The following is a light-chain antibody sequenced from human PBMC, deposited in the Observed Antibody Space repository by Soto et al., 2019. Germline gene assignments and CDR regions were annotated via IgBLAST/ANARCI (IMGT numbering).Light chain of an antibody. CDR1: SSSIGAGYD. J-gene: IGLJ1*01. V-gene: IGLV1-40*01. Sequence: QSVLTQPPSVSGAPGQRVTISCTGSSSSIGAGYDLHWYQQLPGTAPKLLIYDNTNRPSGVPDRFSGSKSGTSASLAITGLQADDEADYYCQSYDSSLSAYVFGTGTKLTVL. CDR2: DNT. CDR3: QSYDSSLSAYV.